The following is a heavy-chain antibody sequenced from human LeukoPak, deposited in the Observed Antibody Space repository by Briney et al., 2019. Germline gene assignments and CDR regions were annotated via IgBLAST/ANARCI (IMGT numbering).Heavy chain of an antibody. V-gene: IGHV4-39*01. D-gene: IGHD2-15*01. CDR1: GGSISSSSYY. CDR2: IYYSGST. Sequence: SETLSLTCTVSGGSISSSSYYWGWIRQPPGKGLEWIGSIYYSGSTYYNPSLKSRVTISVDTSKNQFSLKLSSVTAADTAVYYCARVIYCSGGSCYDGAWFDPWGQGTLVTVSS. J-gene: IGHJ5*02. CDR3: ARVIYCSGGSCYDGAWFDP.